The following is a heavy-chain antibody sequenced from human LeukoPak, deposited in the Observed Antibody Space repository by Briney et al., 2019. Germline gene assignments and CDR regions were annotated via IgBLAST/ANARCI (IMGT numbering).Heavy chain of an antibody. CDR1: GDSINTNY. CDR2: IYTSGST. D-gene: IGHD2-2*01. J-gene: IGHJ5*02. V-gene: IGHV4-4*07. CDR3: ARDFLECSRASCLNWFDP. Sequence: SETLSLTCTVSGDSINTNYWTWIRQPAGKRLEWIGRIYTSGSTNYNPSLKSRVSISVDTSKNEFSLKLSSVTAADTAVYYCARDFLECSRASCLNWFDPWGQGTLVTVSS.